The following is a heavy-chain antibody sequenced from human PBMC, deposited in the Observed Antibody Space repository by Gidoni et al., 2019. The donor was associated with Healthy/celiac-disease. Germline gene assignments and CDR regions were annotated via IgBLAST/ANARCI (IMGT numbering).Heavy chain of an antibody. Sequence: QLQLLHSGADVKKPVSSVKVSSNASGYTFTSYYMPSVRQAPGQGLEWMGIINPSGGSTSYAQKFQGRVTMTRDTSTSTVYMELSSLRSEDTAVYYCARSRVVPAAGLYYWGQGTLVTVSS. CDR2: INPSGGST. V-gene: IGHV1-46*01. J-gene: IGHJ4*02. CDR1: GYTFTSYY. D-gene: IGHD2-2*01. CDR3: ARSRVVPAAGLYY.